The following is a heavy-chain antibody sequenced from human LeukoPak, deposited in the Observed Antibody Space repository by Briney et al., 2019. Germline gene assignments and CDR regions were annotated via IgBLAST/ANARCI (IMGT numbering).Heavy chain of an antibody. V-gene: IGHV4-59*01. CDR3: AREDRGYGRSGAFDI. J-gene: IGHJ3*02. D-gene: IGHD3-16*01. CDR2: IYYSAST. CDR1: GGSISSYY. Sequence: PSETLSLTCTVSGGSISSYYWSWIRQPPGKGLEWIGYIYYSASTNYNPSLKSRVTISVDTSKNQFSLKLSSVTAADTAVYYCAREDRGYGRSGAFDIWGQGTMVTVSS.